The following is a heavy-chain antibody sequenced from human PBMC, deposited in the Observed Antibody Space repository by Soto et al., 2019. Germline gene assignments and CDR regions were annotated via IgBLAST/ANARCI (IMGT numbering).Heavy chain of an antibody. D-gene: IGHD2-2*01. CDR1: GYTFTSYG. J-gene: IGHJ6*02. Sequence: VSVKVSCKASGYTFTSYGISWVRQAPGQGLEWMGWISAYNGNTNYAQKLQGRVTMTTDTSTSTAYMELRSLRSDDTAVYYCARYCSSTSCYAGGQGYYYYGMDVWGQGTTVTVSS. V-gene: IGHV1-18*01. CDR2: ISAYNGNT. CDR3: ARYCSSTSCYAGGQGYYYYGMDV.